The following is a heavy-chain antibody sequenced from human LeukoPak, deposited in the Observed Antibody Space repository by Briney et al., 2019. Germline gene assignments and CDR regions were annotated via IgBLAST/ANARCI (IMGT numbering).Heavy chain of an antibody. CDR3: ARGSSWYGTYQT. D-gene: IGHD6-13*01. CDR2: IFYSGNT. J-gene: IGHJ5*02. Sequence: SVTLSLTCTVSGGSISHYYWTWIRQPPGKGLEWIGYIFYSGNTNYNPSLKSRATISVDTSTNQFSLNLSSVTAADTAVYYCARGSSWYGTYQTWGQGTLVTVSS. V-gene: IGHV4-59*13. CDR1: GGSISHYY.